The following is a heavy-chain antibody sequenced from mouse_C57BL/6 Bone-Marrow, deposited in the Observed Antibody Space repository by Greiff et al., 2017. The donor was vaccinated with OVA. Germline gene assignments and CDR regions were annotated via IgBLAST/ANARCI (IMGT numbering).Heavy chain of an antibody. Sequence: VQLQQSGPELVKPGASVKISCKASGYTFTDYYMNWVKQSHGKSLEWIGDINPNNGGTSYNQKFKGKATLTVDQSSSTAYMELRSLTSEDSAVYDCAREGIYYYGSSPWFAYWGQGTLVTVSA. J-gene: IGHJ3*01. V-gene: IGHV1-26*01. CDR1: GYTFTDYY. CDR3: AREGIYYYGSSPWFAY. CDR2: INPNNGGT. D-gene: IGHD1-1*01.